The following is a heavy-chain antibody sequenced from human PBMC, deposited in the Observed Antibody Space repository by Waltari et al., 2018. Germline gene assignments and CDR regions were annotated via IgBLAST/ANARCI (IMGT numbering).Heavy chain of an antibody. CDR2: ISGSGGST. D-gene: IGHD4-17*01. Sequence: VQLLESGGGLVQPGGSLRLSCAASGFTFSSYAMSWVRQAPGKGLEWVSAISGSGGSTYYADSVKGRFTISRDNSKNTLYLQMNSLRAEDTAVYYSAKDDYGDYVSDYWGQGTLVTVSS. CDR3: AKDDYGDYVSDY. V-gene: IGHV3-23*01. CDR1: GFTFSSYA. J-gene: IGHJ4*02.